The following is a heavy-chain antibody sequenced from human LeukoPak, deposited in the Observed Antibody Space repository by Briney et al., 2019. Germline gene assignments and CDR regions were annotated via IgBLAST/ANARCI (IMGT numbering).Heavy chain of an antibody. Sequence: PGGSLRLSCAASGFTFSSYAMSWVRQAPGKGLEWVSAISGSGGRTYYADSVKGRFTISGDNSKNTLYLQMSSLRAEDTAVYFCARGSYYSFSDCWGQGTLVTVSS. CDR1: GFTFSSYA. CDR2: ISGSGGRT. CDR3: ARGSYYSFSDC. J-gene: IGHJ4*02. V-gene: IGHV3-23*01. D-gene: IGHD1-26*01.